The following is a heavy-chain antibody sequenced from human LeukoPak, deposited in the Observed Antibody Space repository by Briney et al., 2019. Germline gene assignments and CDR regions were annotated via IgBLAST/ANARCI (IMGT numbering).Heavy chain of an antibody. V-gene: IGHV3-30*02. D-gene: IGHD1-20*01. CDR2: IRYDGSNK. J-gene: IGHJ4*02. Sequence: GGSLRLSCAASGFTFSSYWMSWVRQAPGKGPEWVAFIRYDGSNKYYADSVKGRFTISRDNSKNTLYLQMNSLRAEDTAVYYCARLTYNWDEGYFDYWGQGTLVTVSS. CDR1: GFTFSSYW. CDR3: ARLTYNWDEGYFDY.